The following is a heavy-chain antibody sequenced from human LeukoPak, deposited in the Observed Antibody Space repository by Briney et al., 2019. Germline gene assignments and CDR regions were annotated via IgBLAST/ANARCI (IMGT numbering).Heavy chain of an antibody. CDR2: VNLQGST. J-gene: IGHJ4*02. Sequence: SETLSLTCGVAGGSISNTNWWTWVRQPPGKGLEWIGEVNLQGSTNYNPSLKSRLMISIDTSKNQFSLTLTSVTAADTAVYFCARGFGYDFADYWGQGILVTVSS. D-gene: IGHD2-2*01. V-gene: IGHV4-4*02. CDR1: GGSISNTNW. CDR3: ARGFGYDFADY.